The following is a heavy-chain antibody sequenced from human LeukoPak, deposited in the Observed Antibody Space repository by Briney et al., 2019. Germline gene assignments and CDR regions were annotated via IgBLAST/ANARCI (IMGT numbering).Heavy chain of an antibody. J-gene: IGHJ2*01. CDR2: IIPIFGTA. V-gene: IGHV1-69*05. CDR1: GGTFSSYA. CDR3: ARAAGYCSGGSCYVGARDPRYFDL. Sequence: SVKVSCKASGGTFSSYAISWVRQAPGQGLEWMGGIIPIFGTANYAQKFQGRVTITTDESTSTAYMELSSLRSEDTAVYYCARAAGYCSGGSCYVGARDPRYFDLWGRGTLVTVSS. D-gene: IGHD2-15*01.